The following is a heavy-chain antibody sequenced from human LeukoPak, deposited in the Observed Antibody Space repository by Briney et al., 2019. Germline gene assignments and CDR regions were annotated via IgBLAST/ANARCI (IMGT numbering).Heavy chain of an antibody. Sequence: PGGSLRLSCAASGFTFSDYYMSWLRQAPGKGLEWVSYISSSGSTIYYADSVKGRFTISRDNAKNSLYLQMNSLRAEDTAVYYCARGGPRYCSGGSCYPSDAFDIWGQGTMVTVS. CDR3: ARGGPRYCSGGSCYPSDAFDI. J-gene: IGHJ3*02. V-gene: IGHV3-11*01. CDR2: ISSSGSTI. CDR1: GFTFSDYY. D-gene: IGHD2-15*01.